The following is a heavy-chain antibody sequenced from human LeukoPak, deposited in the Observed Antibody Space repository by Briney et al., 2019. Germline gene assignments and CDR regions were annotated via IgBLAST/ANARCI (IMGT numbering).Heavy chain of an antibody. CDR2: INAGNGNT. Sequence: ASVKVSCKASGYTFTSYAMHWVRQAPGQRLEWMGWINAGNGNTKYSQKFQGRVTITRDTSASTAYMELSSLRSDDTAVYYCARLEYSSSWINWFDPWGQGTLVTVSS. V-gene: IGHV1-3*01. D-gene: IGHD6-13*01. CDR3: ARLEYSSSWINWFDP. CDR1: GYTFTSYA. J-gene: IGHJ5*02.